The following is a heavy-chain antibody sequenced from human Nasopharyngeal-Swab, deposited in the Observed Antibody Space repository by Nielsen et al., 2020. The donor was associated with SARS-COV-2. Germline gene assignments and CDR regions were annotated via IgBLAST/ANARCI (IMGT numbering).Heavy chain of an antibody. J-gene: IGHJ4*02. CDR2: IKQDGSEK. V-gene: IGHV3-7*03. D-gene: IGHD5-18*01. CDR3: ARDSRGYSYGYIYFDY. CDR1: GFTGSSYW. Sequence: GGSLRLSCAASGFTGSSYWMRWVRQAPGKGLEWVANIKQDGSEKYYVDSVKGRFAISRDNAKNSLYLQMNSLRAEDTAVYYCARDSRGYSYGYIYFDYWGQGTLVTVSS.